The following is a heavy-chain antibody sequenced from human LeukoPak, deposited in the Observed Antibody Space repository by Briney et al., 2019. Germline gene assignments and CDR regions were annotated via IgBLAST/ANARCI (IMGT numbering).Heavy chain of an antibody. J-gene: IGHJ6*03. D-gene: IGHD6-19*01. V-gene: IGHV1-2*02. CDR1: GYTFTGYY. Sequence: GASVKVSCKASGYTFTGYYMHWVRQAPGQGLEWMGWINPNSGGTNYAQKFQGRVTMTRDTSISTAYMELSRLRSDDTAVYYCARDRIAVAGTYYYYYYMDVWGKGTTVTISS. CDR2: INPNSGGT. CDR3: ARDRIAVAGTYYYYYYMDV.